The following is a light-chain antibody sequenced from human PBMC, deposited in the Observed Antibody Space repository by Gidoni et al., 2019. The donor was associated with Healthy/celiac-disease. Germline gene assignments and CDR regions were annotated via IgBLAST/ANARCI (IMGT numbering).Light chain of an antibody. Sequence: EIVLTQSPATLSLSPGERATLSCRASQSVSSYLAWYQQKPGQAPRLLIYDASNRATGSPARFSGSGSGTDFTLTISSLEPEDFAVYYCQQRSVSYTFGQGTKLEIK. CDR2: DAS. CDR3: QQRSVSYT. J-gene: IGKJ2*01. CDR1: QSVSSY. V-gene: IGKV3-11*01.